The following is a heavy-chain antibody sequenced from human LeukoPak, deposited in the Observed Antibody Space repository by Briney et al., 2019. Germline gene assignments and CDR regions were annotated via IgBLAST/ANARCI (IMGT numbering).Heavy chain of an antibody. D-gene: IGHD2-2*02. CDR3: ARDVVPAAIGYYFDY. V-gene: IGHV3-21*01. CDR1: GFTFSTYT. J-gene: IGHJ4*03. Sequence: GGSLRLSCAASGFTFSTYTMNWVRQAPGKGLEWVSSISNSATFIDYADSVKGRFTISRDNAKNSVYLQMSRLRAEDTAVYYCARDVVPAAIGYYFDYWGQGTMVTVSS. CDR2: ISNSATFI.